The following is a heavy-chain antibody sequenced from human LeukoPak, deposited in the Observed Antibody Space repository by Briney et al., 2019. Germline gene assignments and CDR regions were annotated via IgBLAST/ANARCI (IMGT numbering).Heavy chain of an antibody. V-gene: IGHV1-24*01. CDR3: ATSRLGRRIAARPLGERFDY. CDR2: FDPEDGET. D-gene: IGHD6-6*01. CDR1: GYTLTELS. Sequence: GASVKVSCKVSGYTLTELSMHWVRQAPGKGLEWMGGFDPEDGETIYAQKFQGRVTMTEDTSTDTAYMGLSSLRSEDTAVYYCATSRLGRRIAARPLGERFDYWGQGTLVTVSS. J-gene: IGHJ4*02.